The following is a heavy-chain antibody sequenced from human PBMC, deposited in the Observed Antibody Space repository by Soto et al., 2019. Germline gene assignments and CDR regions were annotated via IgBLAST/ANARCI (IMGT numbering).Heavy chain of an antibody. J-gene: IGHJ5*02. CDR3: ARVGPPADP. V-gene: IGHV1-69*05. CDR1: GGTFSNYA. CDR2: IIPIFGSA. Sequence: SVKVSCKASGGTFSNYAITWVRQAPGQGLEWLGRIIPIFGSANYAQKFQGRVTITRDTSASTAYMELSSLRSEDTAVYYCARVGPPADPWGQGTLVTVSS.